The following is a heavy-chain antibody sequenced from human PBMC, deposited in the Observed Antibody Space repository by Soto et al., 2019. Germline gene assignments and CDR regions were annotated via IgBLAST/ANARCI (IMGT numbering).Heavy chain of an antibody. CDR3: VRQGIGNLHGLVDV. J-gene: IGHJ6*02. V-gene: IGHV4-59*08. Sequence: QVQLQQSGPGLVKPSETLSLTCSVSSGPTSSHNWGCIRQTPGRGLEWIGYVYSTGGTCYNPSLNSRVTISADPSTNHHPLTLTSVTAADTAVYYCVRQGIGNLHGLVDVWGQGTTVRVSS. D-gene: IGHD1-1*01. CDR2: VYSTGGT. CDR1: SGPTSSHN.